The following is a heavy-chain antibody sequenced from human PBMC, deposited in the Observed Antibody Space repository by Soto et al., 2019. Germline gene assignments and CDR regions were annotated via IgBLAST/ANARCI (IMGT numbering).Heavy chain of an antibody. V-gene: IGHV3-11*01. Sequence: GGSLRLSCAASGFTFSDYYMSWIRRAPGKGLEWVSYISSSGSTIYYADSVKGRFTISRDNAKNSLYLQMNSLRAEDTAVYYCARDASHYYYYYMDVWGKGTTVTVSS. J-gene: IGHJ6*03. CDR3: ARDASHYYYYYMDV. CDR2: ISSSGSTI. CDR1: GFTFSDYY.